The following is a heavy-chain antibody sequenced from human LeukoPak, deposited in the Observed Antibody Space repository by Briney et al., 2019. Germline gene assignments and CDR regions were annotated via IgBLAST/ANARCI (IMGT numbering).Heavy chain of an antibody. D-gene: IGHD3-10*01. J-gene: IGHJ4*02. CDR3: EVTMVRGVILFDY. V-gene: IGHV1-24*01. Sequence: ASVKVSRKVSGYTLTELSMHWVRQRPGKGLEWVGGFDPEDGETIYAQKFQGRVTMTEDTSTDTAYMELSSLRSEDTAVYYCEVTMVRGVILFDYWGQGTLVTVSS. CDR1: GYTLTELS. CDR2: FDPEDGET.